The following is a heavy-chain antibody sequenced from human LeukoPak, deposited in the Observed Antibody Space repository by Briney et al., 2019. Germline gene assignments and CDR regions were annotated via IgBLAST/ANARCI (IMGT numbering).Heavy chain of an antibody. CDR1: GYTFTGYY. V-gene: IGHV1-2*02. Sequence: GASVKVSCKASGYTFTGYYMHWVRQAPGQGLEWMGWINPSSGGTNYAQKFQGRVTMTRDTSISTAYMELSRLRSDDTAVYYCARAPANEKGYSYGYWGQGTLVTVSS. CDR2: INPSSGGT. J-gene: IGHJ4*02. D-gene: IGHD5-18*01. CDR3: ARAPANEKGYSYGY.